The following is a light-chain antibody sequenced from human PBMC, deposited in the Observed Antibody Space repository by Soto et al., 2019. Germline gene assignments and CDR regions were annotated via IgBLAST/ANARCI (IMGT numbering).Light chain of an antibody. J-gene: IGKJ5*01. Sequence: IVMTQSPAPLNESPGERATLSCRASQSVSSSYLAWYQQKPGQAPRLLIYGASRRATGIPDRFSGSASGTDFTLTISRLEPEDFAVYFCQQYSDLPMTFGQGTLLEI. CDR1: QSVSSSY. CDR2: GAS. V-gene: IGKV3-20*01. CDR3: QQYSDLPMT.